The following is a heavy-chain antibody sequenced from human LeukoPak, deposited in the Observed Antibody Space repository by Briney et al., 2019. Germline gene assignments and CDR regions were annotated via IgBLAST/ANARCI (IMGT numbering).Heavy chain of an antibody. V-gene: IGHV1-2*02. D-gene: IGHD6-19*01. CDR3: ARERDPPYSSGWYDAYGMDV. Sequence: GASVKVSCKASGYTFTGYYVHWVRQAPGQGLEWMGWINPNSGGTNYAQKFQGRVTMTRDTSISTAYMELSRLRSDDTAVYYCARERDPPYSSGWYDAYGMDVWGQGTTVTVSS. CDR1: GYTFTGYY. J-gene: IGHJ6*02. CDR2: INPNSGGT.